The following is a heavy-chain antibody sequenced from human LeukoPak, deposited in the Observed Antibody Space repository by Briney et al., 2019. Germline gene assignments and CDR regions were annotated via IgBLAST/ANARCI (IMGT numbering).Heavy chain of an antibody. CDR3: VKGGQGAVAGFGLDY. V-gene: IGHV3-74*01. Sequence: PGGSLRLPCAASGFTFSTYWMHWVRQAPGKGLVWLSRISSDGSSTNYADSVKGRFTISRDNAKNTLYLQMSSLRAEDTAVYYCVKGGQGAVAGFGLDYWGQGTLVAVSS. CDR1: GFTFSTYW. CDR2: ISSDGSST. J-gene: IGHJ4*02. D-gene: IGHD6-19*01.